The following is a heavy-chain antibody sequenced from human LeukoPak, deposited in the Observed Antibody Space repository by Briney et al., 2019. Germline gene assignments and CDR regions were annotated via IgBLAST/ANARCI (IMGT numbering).Heavy chain of an antibody. V-gene: IGHV4-59*08. Sequence: KPSETLSLTCTVSGGSINSYYWSWIRQPPGKGLEWIGYIYYSGSTNYNPSLKSRVTISVDTSKNQFSLKLSSVTAADTAVYYCARHGRDYGGNGNWFDPWGQGTLVTVSS. D-gene: IGHD4-17*01. CDR3: ARHGRDYGGNGNWFDP. J-gene: IGHJ5*02. CDR1: GGSINSYY. CDR2: IYYSGST.